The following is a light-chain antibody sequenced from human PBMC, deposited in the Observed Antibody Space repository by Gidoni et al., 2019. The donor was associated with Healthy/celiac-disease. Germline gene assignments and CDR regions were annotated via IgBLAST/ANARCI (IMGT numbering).Light chain of an antibody. V-gene: IGKV3-20*01. CDR2: GAT. CDR3: QQYGSSPPDT. CDR1: QRVSSSY. Sequence: DIVLTQSPGTLSLSPGERATLSCRASQRVSSSYLAWYQQKPSQAPRLLIYGATSRATGIPDRFSGSGSGTDFTLTISRLEPEDFAVYYCQQYGSSPPDTFGQGTKLEIK. J-gene: IGKJ2*01.